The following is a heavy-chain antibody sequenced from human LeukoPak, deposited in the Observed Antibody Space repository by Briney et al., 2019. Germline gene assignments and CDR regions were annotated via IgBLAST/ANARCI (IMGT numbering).Heavy chain of an antibody. D-gene: IGHD3-10*01. Sequence: SETLSLTCAVYGGSFSGYSWSWIRQPPGKGLEWIGEINHSGSTNYNPSLKSRVTISVDTSKNQFSLKLSSVTAADTAVYYCARVIYGSVDYWGQGTLVTVSS. CDR3: ARVIYGSVDY. J-gene: IGHJ4*02. CDR2: INHSGST. V-gene: IGHV4-34*01. CDR1: GGSFSGYS.